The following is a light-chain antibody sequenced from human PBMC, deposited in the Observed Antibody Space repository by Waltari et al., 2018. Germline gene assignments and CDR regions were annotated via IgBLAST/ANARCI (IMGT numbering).Light chain of an antibody. Sequence: QTVVTQEPSFSVSPGAPVPLSCALRSAPVPTSFPPAWYQQTPGQAPRTLIYSTNTRSSGVPDRFSGSILGSKAALTITGAQADDESDYYCVLYLPSGIWVFGGGTKLTVL. V-gene: IGLV8-61*01. CDR3: VLYLPSGIWV. J-gene: IGLJ3*02. CDR2: STN. CDR1: SAPVPTSFP.